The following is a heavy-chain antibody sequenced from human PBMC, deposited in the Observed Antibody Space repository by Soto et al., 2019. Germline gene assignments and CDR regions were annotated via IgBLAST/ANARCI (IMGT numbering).Heavy chain of an antibody. CDR1: GFIFSSYS. Sequence: EVQLVESGGGLVKSRGSLRLSCAASGFIFSSYSMNWVRQAPGKGLEWVSSISSRRNDIYYADSVKDRFTISRDNAKNSLYLQMNSLRDDDTAVYYCARVLTVAGNDYWGQGTLVTVSS. CDR2: ISSRRNDI. CDR3: ARVLTVAGNDY. V-gene: IGHV3-21*01. J-gene: IGHJ4*02. D-gene: IGHD6-19*01.